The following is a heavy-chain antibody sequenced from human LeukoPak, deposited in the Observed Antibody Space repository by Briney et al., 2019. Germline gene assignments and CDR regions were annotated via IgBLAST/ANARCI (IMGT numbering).Heavy chain of an antibody. CDR3: ARGRQDVTMIVVVMTAVSYYLDV. CDR2: MNPSGST. V-gene: IGHV4-34*01. D-gene: IGHD3-22*01. Sequence: SETLSLTCTVYGGSFSGYYWTWIRQTPEKGLEWIGEMNPSGSTNYNPSLKSRVTISVDTSKNQFSLELSSVTAADTAVYYCARGRQDVTMIVVVMTAVSYYLDVWGKGTTVTVS. CDR1: GGSFSGYY. J-gene: IGHJ6*03.